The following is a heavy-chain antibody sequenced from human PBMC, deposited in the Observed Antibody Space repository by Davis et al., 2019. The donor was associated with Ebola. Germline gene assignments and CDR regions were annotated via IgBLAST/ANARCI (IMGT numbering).Heavy chain of an antibody. D-gene: IGHD1-14*01. J-gene: IGHJ5*02. V-gene: IGHV4-59*03. CDR3: AKNSITKFNGLGP. Sequence: SETLSLTCTVSGGSLRNYYWCCFRPPPGKGLDWIGYIYYSGCTDYNPSLKSRVTISVDTSRNQFSLKMRSVTAADTAVYYCAKNSITKFNGLGPWGQGALVTVSS. CDR2: IYYSGCT. CDR1: GGSLRNYY.